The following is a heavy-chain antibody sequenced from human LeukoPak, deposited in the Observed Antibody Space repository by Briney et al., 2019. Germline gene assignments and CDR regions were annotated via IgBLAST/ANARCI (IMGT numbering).Heavy chain of an antibody. J-gene: IGHJ5*02. D-gene: IGHD6-19*01. CDR1: GYTFTGYY. CDR3: ARDQDSSGWGENWFDP. V-gene: IGHV1-2*02. CDR2: INPNSGGT. Sequence: ASVKVSCKASGYTFTGYYMHWVRQAPGQGPEWMGWINPNSGGTNYAQKFQGRVTMTRDTSISTAYMELSRLRSDDTAVYYCARDQDSSGWGENWFDPWGQGTLVTVSS.